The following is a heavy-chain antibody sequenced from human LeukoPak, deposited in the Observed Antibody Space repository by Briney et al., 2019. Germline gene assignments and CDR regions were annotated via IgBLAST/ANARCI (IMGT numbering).Heavy chain of an antibody. D-gene: IGHD4-17*01. V-gene: IGHV3-30*18. CDR1: GFTFSSYG. Sequence: GGSLRLSCAASGFTFSSYGVHWVRQAPGNGLEWVAVISYDGSNKYYADSVKGRFAISRDNSKNTLYLQMNSLRAEDTAVYYCAKDRDYVDYYPTIDYWGQGTLVTVSS. J-gene: IGHJ4*02. CDR3: AKDRDYVDYYPTIDY. CDR2: ISYDGSNK.